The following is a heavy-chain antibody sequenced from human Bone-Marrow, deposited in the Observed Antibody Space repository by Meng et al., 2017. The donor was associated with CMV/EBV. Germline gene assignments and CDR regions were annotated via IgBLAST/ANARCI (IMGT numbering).Heavy chain of an antibody. CDR1: GFTFTDYF. CDR3: VRDGGWKFDY. Sequence: RLSCVPAGFTFTDYFMIWIRLAPGKGLEWISCVTNTDDTYYADSVKGRFTISRDNSKNSLYLQMNSLRAEDTAVYYCVRDGGWKFDYWGQGTLVTVSS. D-gene: IGHD1-1*01. J-gene: IGHJ4*02. V-gene: IGHV3-11*04. CDR2: VTNTDDT.